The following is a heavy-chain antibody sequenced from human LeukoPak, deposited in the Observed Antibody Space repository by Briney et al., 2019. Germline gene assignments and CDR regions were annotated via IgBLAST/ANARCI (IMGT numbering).Heavy chain of an antibody. CDR1: GGSISSYY. CDR3: ARDLDSINWYGIPPGWFDP. J-gene: IGHJ5*02. D-gene: IGHD6-13*01. Sequence: SETLSLTCIVSGGSISSYYWSWIRQPPGKGLEWIGYIYYSGSTNYNPSLKSRVTISVDTSKNQFSLKLSSVTAADTAVYYCARDLDSINWYGIPPGWFDPWGQGTLVTVSS. V-gene: IGHV4-59*12. CDR2: IYYSGST.